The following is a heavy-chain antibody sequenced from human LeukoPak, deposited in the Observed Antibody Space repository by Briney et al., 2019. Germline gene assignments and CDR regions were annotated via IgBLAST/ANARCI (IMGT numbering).Heavy chain of an antibody. D-gene: IGHD5-12*01. Sequence: GGSLRLSCAASGFTFRSYWMSWVRQAPGKGLEWVANINQGGSVQYYMDSVKGRFTISRDDAKNSLYVQMNSLRDEDTAVYYCARVEYSGWDLEYWGQGTLVTVSS. CDR3: ARVEYSGWDLEY. CDR1: GFTFRSYW. J-gene: IGHJ4*02. CDR2: INQGGSVQ. V-gene: IGHV3-7*01.